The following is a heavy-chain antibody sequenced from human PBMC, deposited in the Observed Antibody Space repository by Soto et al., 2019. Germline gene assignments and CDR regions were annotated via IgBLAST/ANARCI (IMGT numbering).Heavy chain of an antibody. CDR2: INSDGSST. D-gene: IGHD3-10*02. V-gene: IGHV3-74*01. CDR1: GFTFSSYW. J-gene: IGHJ4*02. Sequence: GGSLRLSCAASGFTFSSYWMHWVRQAPGKGLVWVSRINSDGSSTSYADSVKGRFTISRDSAKNTLYLQMNSLRAEDTAVYFCYVRHQRRIFDYWGQGTLVTVSS. CDR3: YVRHQRRIFDY.